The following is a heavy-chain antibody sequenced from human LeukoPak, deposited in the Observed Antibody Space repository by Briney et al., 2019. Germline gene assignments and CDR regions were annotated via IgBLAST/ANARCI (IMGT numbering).Heavy chain of an antibody. CDR1: GYTFTGYY. D-gene: IGHD2/OR15-2a*01. Sequence: ASVKVSCKASGYTFTGYYMHWVRQAPGQGLEWMGWINPNSGGTNYAQKFQGRVTMTRDTSISTAYMELSRLGSDDTAVYYCARGPFYGSPCDYWGQGTLVTVSS. CDR2: INPNSGGT. CDR3: ARGPFYGSPCDY. J-gene: IGHJ4*02. V-gene: IGHV1-2*02.